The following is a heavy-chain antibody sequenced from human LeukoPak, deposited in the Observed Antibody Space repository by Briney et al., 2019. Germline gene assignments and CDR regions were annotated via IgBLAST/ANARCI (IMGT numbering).Heavy chain of an antibody. V-gene: IGHV1-2*02. D-gene: IGHD2-2*01. CDR2: INPNSGGT. CDR1: GYTFTGYY. CDR3: ASSSQLLYNYYYGMDV. J-gene: IGHJ6*02. Sequence: ASVKVSCKASGYTFTGYYMHWVRQAPGQGLEWMGWINPNSGGTNYAQKFQGRVTMTRDTSISTAYMELSRLRSDDTAVYYCASSSQLLYNYYYGMDVWGQGTTVTVSS.